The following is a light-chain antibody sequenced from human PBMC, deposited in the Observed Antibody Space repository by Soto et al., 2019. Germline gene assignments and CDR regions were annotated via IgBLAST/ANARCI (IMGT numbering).Light chain of an antibody. CDR2: AAS. Sequence: DIQMTQSPSSVSASVGDRVTITCRASQDISTWLAWYQQKPGTAPKLLIYAASSLQSGVPSRFSGSGSGTDFTLPISSLQPEDLGTFYCQQANSFPITFGQGTRLEIK. J-gene: IGKJ5*01. V-gene: IGKV1-12*01. CDR1: QDISTW. CDR3: QQANSFPIT.